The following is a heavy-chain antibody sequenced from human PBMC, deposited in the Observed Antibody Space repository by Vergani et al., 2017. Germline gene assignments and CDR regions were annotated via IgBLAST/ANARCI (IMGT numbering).Heavy chain of an antibody. CDR2: ISGSGGST. V-gene: IGHV3-23*01. CDR3: AKDGYCSSTSCYINWFDP. D-gene: IGHD2-2*02. Sequence: EVQLLESGGGLVQPGGSLRLSCAASGFTFSSYAMSWVRQAPGKGLEWVSAISGSGGSTYYADSVKGRFTTSRDNSKNTLYLQMNSLRAEDTAVYYCAKDGYCSSTSCYINWFDPWGQGTLVTVSS. CDR1: GFTFSSYA. J-gene: IGHJ5*02.